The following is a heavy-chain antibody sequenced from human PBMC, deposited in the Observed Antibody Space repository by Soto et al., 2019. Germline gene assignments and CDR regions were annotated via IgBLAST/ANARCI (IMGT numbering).Heavy chain of an antibody. V-gene: IGHV4-39*01. CDR2: IYYSGST. J-gene: IGHJ3*02. Sequence: SETLSLTCTVSGGSISSSSYYWGWIRQPPGKGLEWIWSIYYSGSTYYNPSLKSRVTISVDTSKNQFSLKLSSVTAADTAVYYCARHFLTLDDYIWGSPEGGAFDIWGQGTMVTVSS. CDR3: ARHFLTLDDYIWGSPEGGAFDI. D-gene: IGHD3-16*01. CDR1: GGSISSSSYY.